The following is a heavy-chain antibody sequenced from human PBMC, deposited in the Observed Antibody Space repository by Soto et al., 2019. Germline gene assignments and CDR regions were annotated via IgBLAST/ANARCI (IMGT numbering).Heavy chain of an antibody. CDR2: IYWDDDK. Sequence: QITLKESGPTLVKPTQTLTLTCTFSGFSLSSTRMAVGWIRQPPGKALAWLALIYWDDDKRYSPFLKSRLTITKDTSKNQVVLTMSNMDPVDTARYYCAHIVVAGLGYYFDYWGQGTLVPFSS. D-gene: IGHD6-19*01. CDR3: AHIVVAGLGYYFDY. CDR1: GFSLSSTRMA. J-gene: IGHJ4*02. V-gene: IGHV2-5*02.